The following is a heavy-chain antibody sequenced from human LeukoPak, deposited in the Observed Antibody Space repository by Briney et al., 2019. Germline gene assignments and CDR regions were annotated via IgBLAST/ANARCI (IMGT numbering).Heavy chain of an antibody. J-gene: IGHJ3*01. D-gene: IGHD3-10*01. CDR1: GYSFANYW. CDR2: VYPGGSQT. Sequence: GESLKISCTASGYSFANYWIGWVRQMPGKGLEWMGIVYPGGSQTKYSPSFQGQVTMSADKSLSTAYMQWSSLKASDTAMYYCARSTMVRGILGSGGAFDVWGQGSMVTVAS. CDR3: ARSTMVRGILGSGGAFDV. V-gene: IGHV5-51*01.